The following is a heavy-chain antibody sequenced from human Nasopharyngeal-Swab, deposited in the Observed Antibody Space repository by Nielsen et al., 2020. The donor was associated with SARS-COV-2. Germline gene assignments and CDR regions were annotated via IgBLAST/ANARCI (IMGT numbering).Heavy chain of an antibody. J-gene: IGHJ6*02. D-gene: IGHD5-12*01. CDR2: IYWDDDK. Sequence: WIRQPPGKALEWLALIYWDDDKRYSPSLKSRLTITKDTSKNQVVLTMTNMDPVDTATYYCAHWGHSGYGYSYYYYGMDVWGQGTTVTVSS. CDR3: AHWGHSGYGYSYYYYGMDV. V-gene: IGHV2-5*02.